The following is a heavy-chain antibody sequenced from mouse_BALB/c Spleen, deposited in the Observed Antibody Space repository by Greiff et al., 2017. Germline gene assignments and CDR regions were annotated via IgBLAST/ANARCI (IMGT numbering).Heavy chain of an antibody. Sequence: EVQLVESGGGLVQPGGSLKLSCAASGFTFTDYGMAWVRQSPGKGPEWVAFISNYAYSIYYADTVTGRFTISRDKAKNTLYLEMSSLTSEDTAMYECARDGRGYAMDYWGQGTSVTVSS. CDR1: GFTFTDYG. V-gene: IGHV5-15*02. CDR2: ISNYAYSI. CDR3: ARDGRGYAMDY. J-gene: IGHJ4*01.